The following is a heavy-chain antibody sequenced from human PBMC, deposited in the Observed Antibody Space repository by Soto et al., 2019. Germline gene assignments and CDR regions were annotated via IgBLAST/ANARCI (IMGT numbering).Heavy chain of an antibody. D-gene: IGHD3-22*01. CDR3: TTGLYDSGGVDH. J-gene: IGHJ4*02. Sequence: GGSLRLSCAASGFTFSRYSMNWVRQAPGKGLEWVSYISGSSSTIFYADSVKGRFTISRDNAKNSLFLQMNSLRDEDTAVYYCTTGLYDSGGVDHWGLGTLVTVSS. CDR2: ISGSSSTI. V-gene: IGHV3-48*02. CDR1: GFTFSRYS.